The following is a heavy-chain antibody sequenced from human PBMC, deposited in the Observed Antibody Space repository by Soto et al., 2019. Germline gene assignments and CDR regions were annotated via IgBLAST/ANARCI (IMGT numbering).Heavy chain of an antibody. CDR2: MSYDGSSK. CDR3: AKDRGWSSADLEY. V-gene: IGHV3-30*18. Sequence: QVQLVESGGGVVQPGSSLRLSCAASGFNFSSFGMHWVRQAPGKGLEWVALMSYDGSSKYYQDSLKGRFTISRDKSKNTLYLQMSSVRGEDTAVYYCAKDRGWSSADLEYWGQGTLVTVSS. D-gene: IGHD6-19*01. CDR1: GFNFSSFG. J-gene: IGHJ4*02.